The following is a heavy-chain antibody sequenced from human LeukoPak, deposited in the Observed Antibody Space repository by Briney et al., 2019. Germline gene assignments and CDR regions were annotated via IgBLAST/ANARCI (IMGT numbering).Heavy chain of an antibody. CDR3: ARHTTVVPPHYFGY. V-gene: IGHV4-59*08. CDR2: IYYSGST. CDR1: GGSISSYY. Sequence: PSETLSLTCTVSGGSISSYYWSWIRQPPGKGLEWIGYIYYSGSTNYNPSLKSRVTISLDTSKNQISLKLSSVTAADTAVYYCARHTTVVPPHYFGYWGQGTLVTVSS. D-gene: IGHD4-23*01. J-gene: IGHJ4*02.